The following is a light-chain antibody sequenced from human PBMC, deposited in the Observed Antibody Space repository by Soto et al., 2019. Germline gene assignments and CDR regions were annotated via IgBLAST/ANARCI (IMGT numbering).Light chain of an antibody. V-gene: IGKV2-29*03. J-gene: IGKJ1*01. CDR2: EVS. Sequence: IFMNQTPLSLSIIPGQTASISCKSSQSLLHSDGKTYFYWYVQKAGQAPQPLIYEVSNRFSGVPERFSGSGSRTDFTLKISRVEADDVGIYYCMQAIDIPWTFGQGTKVDIK. CDR1: QSLLHSDGKTY. CDR3: MQAIDIPWT.